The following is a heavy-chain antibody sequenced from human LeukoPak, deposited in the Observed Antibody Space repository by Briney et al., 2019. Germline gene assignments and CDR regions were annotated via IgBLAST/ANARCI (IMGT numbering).Heavy chain of an antibody. CDR1: GYTLTELS. J-gene: IGHJ6*03. CDR2: FDPEDGET. Sequence: GASVKVSCKVSGYTLTELSMHWVRQAPGKGLEWMGGFDPEDGETIYAQKFQGRVTMTEDTSTDTAYMELSSLRSEDTAVYYCATGPPGLRFLEWLSPGHYYYYMDVWGKGTTVTVSS. D-gene: IGHD3-3*01. V-gene: IGHV1-24*01. CDR3: ATGPPGLRFLEWLSPGHYYYYMDV.